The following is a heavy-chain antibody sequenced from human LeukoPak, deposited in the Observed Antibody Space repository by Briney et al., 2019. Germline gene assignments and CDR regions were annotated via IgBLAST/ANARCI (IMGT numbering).Heavy chain of an antibody. J-gene: IGHJ4*02. CDR2: IHYSGST. D-gene: IGHD6-13*01. CDR3: ARDFEGISSS. CDR1: GGSINSYY. V-gene: IGHV4-59*12. Sequence: PSETLSLTCTVSGGSINSYYWSWIRQPPGRGLEWIGSIHYSGSTSYNPSLRSRVTISVDTSKNQFSLKLSSVTAADTAVYYCARDFEGISSSWGQGTLVTVSS.